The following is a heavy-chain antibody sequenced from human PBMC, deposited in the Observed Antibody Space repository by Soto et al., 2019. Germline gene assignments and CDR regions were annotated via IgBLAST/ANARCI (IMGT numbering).Heavy chain of an antibody. CDR1: GVTFSSET. V-gene: IGHV1-69*01. CDR3: ATELGENPASPFDA. CDR2: IIPLLGTA. J-gene: IGHJ4*02. Sequence: QVQLVQSGADVKKPGSSVKVSCQASGVTFSSETLGWVRQAPGQGLGWVGGIIPLLGTASYAQKFQGRVTITADESTSTVYMELSSLRSDDTAVYFCATELGENPASPFDAWGQGTLVTVSS. D-gene: IGHD3-10*01.